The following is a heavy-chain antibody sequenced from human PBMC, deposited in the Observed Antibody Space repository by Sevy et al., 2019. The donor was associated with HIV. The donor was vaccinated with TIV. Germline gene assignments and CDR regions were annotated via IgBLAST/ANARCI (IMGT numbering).Heavy chain of an antibody. V-gene: IGHV3-23*01. CDR3: AGGYDSVTNAGSYYYYGMDV. CDR1: GFTFSSYA. J-gene: IGHJ6*02. CDR2: ISGSGGST. Sequence: GGSLRLSCAASGFTFSSYAMSWVRQAPGKGLEWVSAISGSGGSTYYADSVKGRFTISRDNSKNTLYLQMNSLSAEDTAVYYCAGGYDSVTNAGSYYYYGMDVWGQGTTVTVSS. D-gene: IGHD5-12*01.